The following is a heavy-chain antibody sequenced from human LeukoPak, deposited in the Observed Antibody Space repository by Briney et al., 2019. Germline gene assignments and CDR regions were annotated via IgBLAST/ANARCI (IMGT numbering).Heavy chain of an antibody. CDR3: AKARVHGDFNY. J-gene: IGHJ4*02. CDR2: ISHDGRTK. CDR1: GFTFSTYA. Sequence: GGSLRLSCAVSGFTFSTYAMHWVRQAPGKGLEWVAVISHDGRTKYYADSVKGRVSVSRDNSKNTLYLQMNSLRAEDTAVYYCAKARVHGDFNYWGQGTLVTVSS. V-gene: IGHV3-30*04. D-gene: IGHD4-17*01.